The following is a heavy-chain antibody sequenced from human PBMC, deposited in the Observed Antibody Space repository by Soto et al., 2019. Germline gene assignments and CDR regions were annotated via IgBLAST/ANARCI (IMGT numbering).Heavy chain of an antibody. J-gene: IGHJ4*02. CDR3: ARDQVAGTARFDY. Sequence: PGGSLRLSCAASGFTFSDYYMSWIRQAPGKGLEWVSYISSSGSTIYYADSVKGRFTISRDNAKNSLYLQMNSLRAEDTAVYYCARDQVAGTARFDYWGQGTLVPVSS. CDR1: GFTFSDYY. V-gene: IGHV3-11*01. D-gene: IGHD6-19*01. CDR2: ISSSGSTI.